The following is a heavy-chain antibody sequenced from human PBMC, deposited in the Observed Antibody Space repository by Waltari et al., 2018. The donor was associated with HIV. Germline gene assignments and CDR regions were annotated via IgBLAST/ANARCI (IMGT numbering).Heavy chain of an antibody. J-gene: IGHJ4*02. V-gene: IGHV3-33*01. CDR2: IYYDGSNK. Sequence: QVQLVESGGGVVQPGRSLRLSCAASGFTFSSYGMNWVRQAPGKGLEWVAVIYYDGSNKNYADSVKGRFTISRDNSKNTLYLQMNSLRAEDTAVYYCATLRSYGDQSLDYWGQGTLVTVSS. D-gene: IGHD4-17*01. CDR1: GFTFSSYG. CDR3: ATLRSYGDQSLDY.